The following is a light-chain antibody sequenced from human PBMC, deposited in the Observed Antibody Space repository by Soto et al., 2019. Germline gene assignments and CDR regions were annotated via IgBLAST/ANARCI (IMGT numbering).Light chain of an antibody. CDR3: SSYTNSTTQV. J-gene: IGLJ1*01. CDR1: SSDVGRYNF. CDR2: AVT. Sequence: QSALTQPASVSVSPGQSITSSCTGTSSDVGRYNFVSWYQRHPGKAPQLMIYAVTNRPSGVSNRFSGSKSGNTASLTISGLQAEDEADYYCSSYTNSTTQVFGTGTKVTVL. V-gene: IGLV2-14*01.